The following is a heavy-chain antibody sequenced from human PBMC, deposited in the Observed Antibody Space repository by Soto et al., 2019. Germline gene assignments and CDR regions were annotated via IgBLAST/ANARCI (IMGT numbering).Heavy chain of an antibody. V-gene: IGHV4-59*01. CDR3: ARIGYGSDY. Sequence: PSETLSLTCTVSGGSITSYYWSWIRQPPGKGLEWIGYIQNTGSTYYNPSLQSRLIMSVDTSKNQFSLKVSSVTAADTAVYYCARIGYGSDYWGQGFLVTVS. D-gene: IGHD1-1*01. J-gene: IGHJ4*02. CDR2: IQNTGST. CDR1: GGSITSYY.